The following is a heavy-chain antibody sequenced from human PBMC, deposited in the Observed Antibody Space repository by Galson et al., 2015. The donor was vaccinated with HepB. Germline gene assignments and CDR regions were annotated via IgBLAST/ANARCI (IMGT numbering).Heavy chain of an antibody. CDR2: TYYRSKWYN. J-gene: IGHJ3*02. Sequence: CAISGDIVSSTSGTWNWIRQSPSRGLEWLGRTYYRSKWYNDSAVSLKSRITINPDTSKNQFSLQLNSVTPEDTAVYYCARRGGVRGAGFDIWGLGTMVTVSS. CDR1: GDIVSSTSGT. D-gene: IGHD2-15*01. CDR3: ARRGGVRGAGFDI. V-gene: IGHV6-1*01.